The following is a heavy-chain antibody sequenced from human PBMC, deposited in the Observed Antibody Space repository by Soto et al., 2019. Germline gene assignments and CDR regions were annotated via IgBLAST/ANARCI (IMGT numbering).Heavy chain of an antibody. CDR2: ITGSGTFM. Sequence: EVQLAESGGGLVKPGESLTLSCAASGFTFRGYSMAWVRQTPGKGLEWLSSITGSGTFMYYADSVRGRFTISRDTAKNTLNLPMSGLTAEDTAIYYCGRYASCTDGVFYTGGLDVLGQGTTVTVSS. CDR1: GFTFRGYS. D-gene: IGHD2-8*01. V-gene: IGHV3-21*02. J-gene: IGHJ6*02. CDR3: GRYASCTDGVFYTGGLDV.